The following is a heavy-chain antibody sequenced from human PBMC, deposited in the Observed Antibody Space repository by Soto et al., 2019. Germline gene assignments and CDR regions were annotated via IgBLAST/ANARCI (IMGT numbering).Heavy chain of an antibody. CDR1: GFTFSSFA. V-gene: IGHV3-23*01. Sequence: WVSLRRPCAAAGFTFSSFAMSRVRQARGKGLEWVLAISGSGGSTYYADFVKGRFTISRDNSKNTLYLQMNSLRAEDTAVYYCAKTRPHIVVVPAARGVRDWFNSWGQGTLVAVAS. CDR3: AKTRPHIVVVPAARGVRDWFNS. J-gene: IGHJ5*01. D-gene: IGHD2-2*01. CDR2: ISGSGGST.